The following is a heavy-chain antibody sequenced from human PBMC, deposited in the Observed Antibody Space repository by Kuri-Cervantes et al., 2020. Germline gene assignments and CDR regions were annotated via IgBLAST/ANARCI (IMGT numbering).Heavy chain of an antibody. V-gene: IGHV3-21*01. CDR2: ISSSSSYI. CDR3: ARDWGLVYDSSGYDY. Sequence: GESLKISCAASGFTFSSYSMNWVCQAPGKGLEWVSSISSSSSYIYYADSVKGRFTISRDNAKNSLYLQMNSLRAEDTAVYYCARDWGLVYDSSGYDYWGQGTLVTVSS. D-gene: IGHD3-22*01. J-gene: IGHJ4*02. CDR1: GFTFSSYS.